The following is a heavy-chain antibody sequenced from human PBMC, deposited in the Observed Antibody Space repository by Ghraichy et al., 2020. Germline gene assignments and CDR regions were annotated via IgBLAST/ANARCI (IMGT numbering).Heavy chain of an antibody. CDR3: ARQEGYEQHAGEFDP. J-gene: IGHJ5*02. CDR2: IYYSGST. V-gene: IGHV4-39*01. CDR1: GGSISSSTYY. Sequence: SETLSLTCTVSGGSISSSTYYWGWIRQPPGKGLEWIGRIYYSGSTYYNPSLKSRVTISVDTSKNQFSLKLSSVTAADTAVYYCARQEGYEQHAGEFDPWGQGTLVTVSS. D-gene: IGHD6-13*01.